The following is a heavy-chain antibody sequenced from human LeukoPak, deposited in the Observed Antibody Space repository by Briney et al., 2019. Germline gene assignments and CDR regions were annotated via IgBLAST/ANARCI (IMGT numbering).Heavy chain of an antibody. CDR3: AKTDGCNAYQYFDY. J-gene: IGHJ4*02. CDR1: GFTFSSYG. D-gene: IGHD5-24*01. V-gene: IGHV3-30*02. CDR2: IRYDGSNK. Sequence: GGSLRLSCAASGFTFSSYGMHWVRQAPGKGLEWVAFIRYDGSNKYYADSVKGRFTISRDNPKNTLYLQMNSLRAEDTAVYYCAKTDGCNAYQYFDYWGQGTLVTVSS.